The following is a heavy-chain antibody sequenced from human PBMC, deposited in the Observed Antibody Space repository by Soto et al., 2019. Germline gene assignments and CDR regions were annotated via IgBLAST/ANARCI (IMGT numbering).Heavy chain of an antibody. CDR1: GFTFSSYA. Sequence: EVQLVETGGGLIQPGGSLRLSCAASGFTFSSYAMSWVRQAPGKGLEWVSAISGSGGSTYYADSVKGRFTISRDNSKNTLYLQMNSLRAEDTAVYYCAMGRRDTARMVAKPFDYWGQGTLVTVSS. CDR3: AMGRRDTARMVAKPFDY. CDR2: ISGSGGST. J-gene: IGHJ4*02. D-gene: IGHD5-18*01. V-gene: IGHV3-23*04.